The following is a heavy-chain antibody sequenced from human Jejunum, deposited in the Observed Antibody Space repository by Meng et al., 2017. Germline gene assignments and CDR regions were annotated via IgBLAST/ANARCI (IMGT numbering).Heavy chain of an antibody. CDR3: ARDSFNVNDAFDI. CDR2: MYFSGRA. D-gene: IGHD2-15*01. V-gene: IGHV4-39*07. J-gene: IGHJ3*02. Sequence: SETLSLTCAVFGGSISTTSYYWAWIRQPPGKGLEWVGTMYFSGRAYYNPSLEGRVTISADKSMTQFSLKVSSVTAADTAVYYCARDSFNVNDAFDIWGQGTTVTVSS. CDR1: GGSISTTSYY.